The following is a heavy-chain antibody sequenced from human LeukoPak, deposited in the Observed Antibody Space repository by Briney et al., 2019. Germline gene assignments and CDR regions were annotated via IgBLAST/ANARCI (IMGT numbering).Heavy chain of an antibody. J-gene: IGHJ6*02. CDR3: TRRGSGNGGTYAGMDV. D-gene: IGHD1-26*01. V-gene: IGHV4-39*01. Sequence: PSETLSLTCTVAGGSISSDVHYWDWIRQAPRKGLEGIGSLLYNGNTWYNPSLESRVTISVDTSENQFSLRLTSVNAADTALYFCTRRGSGNGGTYAGMDVWGPGTSVTVSS. CDR2: LLYNGNT. CDR1: GGSISSDVHY.